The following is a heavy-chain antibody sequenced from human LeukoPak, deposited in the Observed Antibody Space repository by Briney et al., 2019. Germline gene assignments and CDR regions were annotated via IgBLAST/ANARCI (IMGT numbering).Heavy chain of an antibody. V-gene: IGHV4-39*07. Sequence: PSETLSLTCTVSGGSISSSSYYWGWIRQPPGKGLEWIGSIYYSGSTYYNPSLKSRVTISVDTSKNQFSLKLSSVTAADTAVYYCARAPLEYSSSDDAFGIWGQGTMVTVSS. CDR3: ARAPLEYSSSDDAFGI. CDR1: GGSISSSSYY. J-gene: IGHJ3*02. CDR2: IYYSGST. D-gene: IGHD6-6*01.